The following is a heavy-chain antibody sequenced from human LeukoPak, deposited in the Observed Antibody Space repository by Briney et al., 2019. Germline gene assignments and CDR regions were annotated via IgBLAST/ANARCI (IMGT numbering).Heavy chain of an antibody. CDR1: GFTFDDYG. V-gene: IGHV3-20*04. Sequence: PGGSLILSCAASGFTFDDYGMSWARQAPGKGLEWVSGINWNGGSTGYADSVKGRFTISRDNAKNSLYLQMNSLRAEDTALYYCASGVYDYVWGSYRYAPRDAFDIWGQGTMVTVSS. D-gene: IGHD3-16*02. J-gene: IGHJ3*02. CDR3: ASGVYDYVWGSYRYAPRDAFDI. CDR2: INWNGGST.